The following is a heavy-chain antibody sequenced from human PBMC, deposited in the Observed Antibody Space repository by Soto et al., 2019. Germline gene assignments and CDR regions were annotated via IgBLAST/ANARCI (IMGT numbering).Heavy chain of an antibody. Sequence: EVQLLESGGGLVKPGGSLRLSCAASGFTFSNYIMNWVRQPPGQGLEWVASISGSSTYVYYADSLKGRIAISRDNAKNSLSLELNTLRVEDTAGYYCSRGGGYYYGSGTDAFDVWGQGTLVTVSS. V-gene: IGHV3-21*01. CDR2: ISGSSTYV. CDR3: SRGGGYYYGSGTDAFDV. D-gene: IGHD3-10*01. CDR1: GFTFSNYI. J-gene: IGHJ3*01.